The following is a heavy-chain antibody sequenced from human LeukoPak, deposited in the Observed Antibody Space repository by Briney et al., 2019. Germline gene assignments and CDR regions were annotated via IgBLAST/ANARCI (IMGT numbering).Heavy chain of an antibody. CDR2: IYYSGST. J-gene: IGHJ3*02. D-gene: IGHD2-2*01. Sequence: SETLSLTCTVSGGSISSGGYYWSWIRQHPGKGLEWIGYIYYSGSTYYNPSLKSRVTISVDTSKNQFSLKLSSVTAADTVVYYCARVVVVPAADDAFDIWGQGTMVTVSS. CDR1: GGSISSGGYY. V-gene: IGHV4-31*03. CDR3: ARVVVVPAADDAFDI.